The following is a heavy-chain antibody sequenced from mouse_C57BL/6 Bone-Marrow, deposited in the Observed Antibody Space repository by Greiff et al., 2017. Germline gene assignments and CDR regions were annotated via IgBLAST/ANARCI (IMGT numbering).Heavy chain of an antibody. CDR3: ARSYYGSSSWFAY. CDR1: GYSFTSYY. V-gene: IGHV1-66*01. CDR2: IYPGSGNT. Sequence: VQLQQSGPELVKPGASVKISCKASGYSFTSYYIHWVKQRPGQGLEWIGWIYPGSGNTKYNEKFKGKATLTADTSSSTAYMQLSSLTSEDSAVYYCARSYYGSSSWFAYWGQGTLVTVSA. J-gene: IGHJ3*01. D-gene: IGHD1-1*01.